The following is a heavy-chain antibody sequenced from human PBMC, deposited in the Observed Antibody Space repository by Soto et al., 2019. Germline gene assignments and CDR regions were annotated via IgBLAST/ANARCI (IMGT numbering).Heavy chain of an antibody. J-gene: IGHJ6*02. CDR3: ARIVYFYYGMDV. D-gene: IGHD3-9*01. V-gene: IGHV5-51*01. Sequence: GESQKISSKGSGYGFSRYSLGWVRPMPGKGLEWMGIIYPGDSDTRYSPSFQGQVTISADKSISTAYLQWSSLKASDTAMYYCARIVYFYYGMDVWGQGTTVTVS. CDR2: IYPGDSDT. CDR1: GYGFSRYS.